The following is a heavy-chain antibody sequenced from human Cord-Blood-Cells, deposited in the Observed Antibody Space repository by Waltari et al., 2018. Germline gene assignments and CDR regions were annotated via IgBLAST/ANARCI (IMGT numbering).Heavy chain of an antibody. V-gene: IGHV1-2*02. Sequence: QVQLVPSVAEVKKPGASVKVSCKASGYTFTGYYMHLVLQAPGQGLEWMGWINPNSGGTNYAQKFQGRVTMTRDTSISTAYMELSRLRSDDTAVYYCARVGMLQGPIDYWGQGTLVTVSS. CDR2: INPNSGGT. CDR3: ARVGMLQGPIDY. D-gene: IGHD3-16*01. J-gene: IGHJ4*02. CDR1: GYTFTGYY.